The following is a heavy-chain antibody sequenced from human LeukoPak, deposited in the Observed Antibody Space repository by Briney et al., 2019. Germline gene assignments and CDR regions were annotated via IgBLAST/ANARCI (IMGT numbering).Heavy chain of an antibody. D-gene: IGHD3-3*01. CDR1: GGSISSYY. CDR2: IYYSGST. Sequence: SETLSPTCTVSGGSISSYYWSWIRQPPGKGLEWIGYIYYSGSTNYNPSLKSRVTISVDTSKNQFSLKLSSVTAADTAVYYCARYYDFWSGRYGMDVWGQGTTVTVSS. CDR3: ARYYDFWSGRYGMDV. J-gene: IGHJ6*02. V-gene: IGHV4-59*01.